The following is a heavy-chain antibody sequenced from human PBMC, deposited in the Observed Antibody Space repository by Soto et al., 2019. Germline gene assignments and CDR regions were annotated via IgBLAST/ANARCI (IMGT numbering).Heavy chain of an antibody. D-gene: IGHD3-10*01. Sequence: ASVKVSCKASGYTFTSYAMHWLRQAPGQRLEWMGWINAGNGNTKYSQKFQGRVTITRDTSASTAYMELSSLRSEDTAVYYCAREVNRGVIIIGDAFDIWGQGTMVTVSS. CDR2: INAGNGNT. J-gene: IGHJ3*02. CDR3: AREVNRGVIIIGDAFDI. V-gene: IGHV1-3*01. CDR1: GYTFTSYA.